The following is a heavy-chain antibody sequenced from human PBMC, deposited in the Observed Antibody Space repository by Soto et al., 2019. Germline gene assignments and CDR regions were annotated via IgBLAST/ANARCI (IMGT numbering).Heavy chain of an antibody. D-gene: IGHD4-17*01. CDR3: ARDKTDYGDSPFDY. CDR1: VGSISSGDYY. V-gene: IGHV4-30-4*01. J-gene: IGHJ4*02. CDR2: IYYSGST. Sequence: SETLSLTCTVSVGSISSGDYYWGWIRQPPGKGLEWIGYIYYSGSTYYNPSLKSRVTISVDTSKNQFSLKLSSVTAADTAVYYCARDKTDYGDSPFDYWGQGTLVTVSS.